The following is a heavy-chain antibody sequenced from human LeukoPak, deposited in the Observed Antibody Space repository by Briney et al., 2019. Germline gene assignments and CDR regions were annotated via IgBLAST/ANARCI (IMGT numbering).Heavy chain of an antibody. D-gene: IGHD4-11*01. CDR3: AADLPYSNYGPLDY. J-gene: IGHJ4*02. V-gene: IGHV1-58*02. Sequence: SVNVSCKASGFSFATSAMQWVRQARGQRLEWIGWIVVGSGNTNYAQKFQERVTITRDTSTSTAYLELSSLRSEDTAVYFCAADLPYSNYGPLDYWGQGTLVTVSS. CDR1: GFSFATSA. CDR2: IVVGSGNT.